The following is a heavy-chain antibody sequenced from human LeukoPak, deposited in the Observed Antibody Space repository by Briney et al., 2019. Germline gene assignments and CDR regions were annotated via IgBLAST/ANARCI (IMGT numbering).Heavy chain of an antibody. V-gene: IGHV1-2*02. CDR3: ARDHEPMGAYYYYMDV. Sequence: VASVKVSCKASGYTFTGYYMHWVRQAPGQGLEWMGWINPNSGGTNYAQKFQGRVTMTRDTSISTAYMELSRLRSDDTAVYYCARDHEPMGAYYYYMDVWGKGTTVTISS. D-gene: IGHD3-10*01. CDR2: INPNSGGT. J-gene: IGHJ6*03. CDR1: GYTFTGYY.